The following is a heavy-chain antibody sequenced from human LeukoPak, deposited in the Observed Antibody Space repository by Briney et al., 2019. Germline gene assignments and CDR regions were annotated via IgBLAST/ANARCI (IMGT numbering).Heavy chain of an antibody. CDR3: ATGGAPTY. J-gene: IGHJ4*02. CDR2: ITWNSAFI. V-gene: IGHV3-9*01. Sequence: GRSLRVSCVASGFKFDDYVMYWVRQPPGKGPEWVAAITWNSAFIAYADSVKGRFTVSRDNANSTLYLHMNSLRPEDTASYYCATGGAPTYWAQGTPVTVSS. D-gene: IGHD1-1*01. CDR1: GFKFDDYV.